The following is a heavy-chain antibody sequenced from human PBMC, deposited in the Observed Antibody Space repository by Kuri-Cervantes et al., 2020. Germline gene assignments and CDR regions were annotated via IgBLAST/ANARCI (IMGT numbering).Heavy chain of an antibody. CDR2: IYYSGST. CDR3: ARGVGPNWFDP. CDR1: GGSISSSSYY. Sequence: LKLSCTVSGGSISSSSYYWGWIRQPPGKGLEWIGYIYYSGSTYYNPSLKSRVTISVDTSKNQFSLKLSSVTAADTAVYYCARGVGPNWFDPWGQGTLVTVSS. V-gene: IGHV4-30-4*08. J-gene: IGHJ5*02. D-gene: IGHD3-16*01.